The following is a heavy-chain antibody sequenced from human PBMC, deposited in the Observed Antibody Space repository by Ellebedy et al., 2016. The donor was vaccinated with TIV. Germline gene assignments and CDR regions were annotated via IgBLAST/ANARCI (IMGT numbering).Heavy chain of an antibody. V-gene: IGHV5-51*01. CDR3: ARGVVVAATPFDY. D-gene: IGHD2-15*01. Sequence: QVTISADKSISTAYLQWSSLKASDTAMYYCARGVVVAATPFDYWGQGTLVTVSS. J-gene: IGHJ4*02.